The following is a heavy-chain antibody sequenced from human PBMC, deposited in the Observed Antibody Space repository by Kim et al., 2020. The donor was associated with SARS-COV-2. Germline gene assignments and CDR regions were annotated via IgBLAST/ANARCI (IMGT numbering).Heavy chain of an antibody. Sequence: GGSLRLSCVGSGFNFNNYAFNWVRQAPGKGLQWVAHISGSGGSKYYADSVWGRFSISRDNSRDTVSLEMTNLRAEDTAVYYCAKDKGSFTMIRGVVTTTIFNYYNLDVWGQGTTVTVSS. D-gene: IGHD3-10*01. V-gene: IGHV3-23*01. CDR3: AKDKGSFTMIRGVVTTTIFNYYNLDV. CDR1: GFNFNNYA. CDR2: ISGSGGSK. J-gene: IGHJ6*02.